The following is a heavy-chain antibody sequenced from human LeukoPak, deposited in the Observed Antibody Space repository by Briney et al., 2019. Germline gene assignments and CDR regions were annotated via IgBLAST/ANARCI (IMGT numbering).Heavy chain of an antibody. Sequence: VSYGKSISLGGCWSMIHKPPGKGLEWIGSIYYSGSTYYNPSLKSRITTSVDTYKNQCSLKLIIRTDAETAEYXXXXXXXXSTSCYLRGYYYYYMDVWGKGTTVTVSS. J-gene: IGHJ6*03. V-gene: IGHV4-39*07. CDR2: IYYSGST. CDR3: XXXXXXSTSCYLRGYYYYYMDV. D-gene: IGHD2-2*01. CDR1: YGKSISLGGC.